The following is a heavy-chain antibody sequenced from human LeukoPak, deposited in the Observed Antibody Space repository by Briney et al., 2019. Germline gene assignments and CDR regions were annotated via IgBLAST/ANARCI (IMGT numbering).Heavy chain of an antibody. Sequence: ASVKVSCKASGGTFSSYAISWVRQAPGQGLEWMGRINAGNGNTKYSQKFQGRVTITRDTSASTAYMELSSLRSEDTAVYYCARDGGLLWFGEPGAFDIWGQGTMVTVSS. J-gene: IGHJ3*02. CDR1: GGTFSSYA. CDR3: ARDGGLLWFGEPGAFDI. D-gene: IGHD3-10*01. CDR2: INAGNGNT. V-gene: IGHV1-3*01.